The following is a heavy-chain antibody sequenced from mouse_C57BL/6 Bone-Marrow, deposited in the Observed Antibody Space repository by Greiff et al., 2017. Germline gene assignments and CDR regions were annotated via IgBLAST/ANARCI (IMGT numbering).Heavy chain of an antibody. Sequence: QVQLQQPGAELVMPGASVKLSCKASGYNFTSYWMHWVKQRTGQGLEWIGRIDPSDSYTNYNQKFQGKSTLTVDKSSSTAYLQLSSLTSEASAVFYCSRDYDDDGEDYFDYWGQGTTLTVAS. CDR1: GYNFTSYW. V-gene: IGHV1-69*01. CDR2: IDPSDSYT. CDR3: SRDYDDDGEDYFDY. J-gene: IGHJ2*01. D-gene: IGHD2-4*01.